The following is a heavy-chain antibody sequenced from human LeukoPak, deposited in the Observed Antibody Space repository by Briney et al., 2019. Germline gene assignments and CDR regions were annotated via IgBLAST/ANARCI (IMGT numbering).Heavy chain of an antibody. J-gene: IGHJ6*03. CDR2: ISIDVGST. CDR1: GFTFSNHA. CDR3: AKDRLNGYMDV. V-gene: IGHV3-23*01. Sequence: GGSLRLSCAASGFTFSNHAMNWVRQAPGKGLEWVSGISIDVGSTYYADSVKGRFTISRDNSKNTLYLQMNSLRVEDTAVYYCAKDRLNGYMDVWGQGTTVTISS. D-gene: IGHD3-16*01.